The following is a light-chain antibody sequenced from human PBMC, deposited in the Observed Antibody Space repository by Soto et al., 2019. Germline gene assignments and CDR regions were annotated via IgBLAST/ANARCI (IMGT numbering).Light chain of an antibody. CDR3: LQHNVFPRT. CDR2: GSS. J-gene: IGKJ1*01. CDR1: QAIRND. V-gene: IGKV1-17*01. Sequence: DIQMTQSPSSLSASVGDRVTITCRASQAIRNDLAWYQQKPGRAPKRLIYGSSSLPSGVPSRFSGRGSGTEFTLTISSLQPEDFATYYCLQHNVFPRTFGQGTKVEIK.